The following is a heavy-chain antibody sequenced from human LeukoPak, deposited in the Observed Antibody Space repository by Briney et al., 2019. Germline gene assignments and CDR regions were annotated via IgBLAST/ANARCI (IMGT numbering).Heavy chain of an antibody. D-gene: IGHD6-19*01. J-gene: IGHJ6*04. Sequence: PGGSLRLSCAASGFTFDDYAMHWVRQAPGKGLEWVSGISWNSGSIGYADSVKGRFTISRDNAKNSLYLQMNSLRAEDMALYYCAKDGGSGWVDVWGKGTTVTVSS. CDR3: AKDGGSGWVDV. V-gene: IGHV3-9*03. CDR2: ISWNSGSI. CDR1: GFTFDDYA.